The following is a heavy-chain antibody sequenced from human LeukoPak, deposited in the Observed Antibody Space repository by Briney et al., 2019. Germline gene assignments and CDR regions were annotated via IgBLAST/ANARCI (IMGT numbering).Heavy chain of an antibody. V-gene: IGHV4-59*01. J-gene: IGHJ3*02. CDR3: ARSPLTRNFDI. Sequence: SETLSLTCTVSGGSISSYYWSWIRQPPGKGLEWIGYIYYTGSTNYNPSLKSRVTISLDTSKNQFSLKLSSVTAADTAMYYCARSPLTRNFDIWGHGTMVTVSS. CDR1: GGSISSYY. CDR2: IYYTGST. D-gene: IGHD3-3*01.